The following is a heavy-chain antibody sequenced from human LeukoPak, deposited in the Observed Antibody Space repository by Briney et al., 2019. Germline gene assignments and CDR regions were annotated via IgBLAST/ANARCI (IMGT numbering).Heavy chain of an antibody. V-gene: IGHV1-2*02. D-gene: IGHD1-26*01. CDR1: GYTFISYD. CDR3: ARDGNFDY. Sequence: ASVKVSCKASGYTFISYDINWVRQAPGQGLEWMGWINPNSGGTNYAQKFQGRVSMTRDTSISTTYMELSRLRSDDTAVYYCARDGNFDYWGQGTLVTVSS. CDR2: INPNSGGT. J-gene: IGHJ4*02.